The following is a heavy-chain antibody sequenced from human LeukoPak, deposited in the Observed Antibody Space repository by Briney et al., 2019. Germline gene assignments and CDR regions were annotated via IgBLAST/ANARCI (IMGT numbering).Heavy chain of an antibody. CDR2: ISYDGSNK. CDR1: GFTFSSYA. D-gene: IGHD2-2*01. Sequence: AGGSLRLSCAASGFTFSSYAMHWVRQAPGKGLEWVAVISYDGSNKYYADSVKGRFTISRDNSKNTLYLQMNSLRAEDTAVYYCARDDCSSTSCYVGYYYGMDVWGQGTTVTVSS. V-gene: IGHV3-30-3*01. CDR3: ARDDCSSTSCYVGYYYGMDV. J-gene: IGHJ6*02.